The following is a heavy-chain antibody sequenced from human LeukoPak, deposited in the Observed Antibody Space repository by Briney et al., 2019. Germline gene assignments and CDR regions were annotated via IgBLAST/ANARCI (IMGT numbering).Heavy chain of an antibody. Sequence: GASVKVSCKASGYTFTSYGISWVRQAPGQGLEWMGRIIPILGIGDYAQKFQGRVTITADKSTSTAYMELSSLRSEDTAVYYCAKDSGTYYGNYYYGMDVWGQGTTVTVSS. CDR2: IIPILGIG. V-gene: IGHV1-69*04. J-gene: IGHJ6*02. D-gene: IGHD1-26*01. CDR3: AKDSGTYYGNYYYGMDV. CDR1: GYTFTSYG.